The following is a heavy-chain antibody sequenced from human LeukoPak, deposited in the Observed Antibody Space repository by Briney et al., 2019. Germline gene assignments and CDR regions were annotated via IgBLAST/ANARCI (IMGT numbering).Heavy chain of an antibody. CDR2: IYYSGST. Sequence: SETLSLTCTVSGGSISSYYWSWIRQPPGKGLEWIGYIYYSGSTNYNPPLKSRVTISVDTSKNQFSLKLGSVTAADTAVYYCARASITMIGYFDYWGQGTLVTVSS. CDR3: ARASITMIGYFDY. D-gene: IGHD3-22*01. CDR1: GGSISSYY. V-gene: IGHV4-59*01. J-gene: IGHJ4*02.